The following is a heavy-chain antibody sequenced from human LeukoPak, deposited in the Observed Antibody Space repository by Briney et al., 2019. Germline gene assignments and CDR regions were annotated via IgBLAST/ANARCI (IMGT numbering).Heavy chain of an antibody. CDR2: IYPGDSNI. CDR1: GYSFTNYW. D-gene: IGHD6-13*01. Sequence: GDSLKISCQGSGYSFTNYWIGWVRQMPGKGLEWMGIIYPGDSNIRYSPSLQGQVTLSADKTITTAYLQWSSLKASDTAMYYCARLAVSSIWSVYFDHWGQGTLVTVSS. V-gene: IGHV5-51*01. CDR3: ARLAVSSIWSVYFDH. J-gene: IGHJ4*02.